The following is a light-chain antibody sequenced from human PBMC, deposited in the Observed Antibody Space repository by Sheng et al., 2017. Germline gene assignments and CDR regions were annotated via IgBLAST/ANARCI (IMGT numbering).Light chain of an antibody. CDR3: QAWDISTAREV. J-gene: IGLJ2*01. Sequence: SYELTQPPSVSVSPGQTASITCSGDKLGDKYACWYQQKPGQSPVLVIYQDSKRPSEIPERFSGSNSGNTATLTISGTQAMDEADYYCQAWDISTAREVFGGGTKLTVL. CDR2: QDS. V-gene: IGLV3-1*01. CDR1: KLGDKY.